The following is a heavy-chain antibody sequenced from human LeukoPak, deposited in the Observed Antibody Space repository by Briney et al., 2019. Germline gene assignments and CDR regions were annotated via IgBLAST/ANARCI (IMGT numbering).Heavy chain of an antibody. J-gene: IGHJ4*02. Sequence: RSYGLDWVRQAPGKGLEWVGRFYYSGSTYYNPSLKSRVTISVDTSKNQFSLKLSSVTAADTAVYYCARVREEYYYDSSGYYPDYWGQGTLVTVSS. V-gene: IGHV4-39*07. CDR1: RSYG. CDR2: FYYSGST. CDR3: ARVREEYYYDSSGYYPDY. D-gene: IGHD3-22*01.